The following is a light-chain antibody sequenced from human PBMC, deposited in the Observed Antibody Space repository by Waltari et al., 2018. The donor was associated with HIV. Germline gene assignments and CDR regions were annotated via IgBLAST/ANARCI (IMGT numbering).Light chain of an antibody. V-gene: IGLV1-51*02. CDR2: KNN. CDR3: GTWDSSLSAVV. J-gene: IGLJ2*01. Sequence: QSVLTQPPSVSAAPGQEVTMSCSGGTSNLANNYVSWYQQLPGTAPKVLIYKNNERPSVIPDRFPGSKSGTSATLGITGLQTGDEADYYCGTWDSSLSAVVCGGGTKLTV. CDR1: TSNLANNY.